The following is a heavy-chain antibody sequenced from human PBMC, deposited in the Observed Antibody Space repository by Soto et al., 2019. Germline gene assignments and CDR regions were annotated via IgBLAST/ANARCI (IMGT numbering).Heavy chain of an antibody. J-gene: IGHJ6*03. D-gene: IGHD3-3*01. V-gene: IGHV3-23*01. CDR3: ARAFLEWLSRSLDYYMDV. CDR2: ISGSGGTT. Sequence: PGGSLRLSCAASGFTFSNYAMNWVRQAPGKGLEWVSAISGSGGTTYYADSVKGRFTMSRDNSKNTLYLQMNSLRADDTAVYYCARAFLEWLSRSLDYYMDVWGKGTTVTVS. CDR1: GFTFSNYA.